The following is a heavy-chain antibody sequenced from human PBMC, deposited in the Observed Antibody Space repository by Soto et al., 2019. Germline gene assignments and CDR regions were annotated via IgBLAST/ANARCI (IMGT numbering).Heavy chain of an antibody. Sequence: ESGGALVQPGGSLRLSCAASGFTFSNYGMNWVRQAPGKGPEWVSFISSSSSTIYYGDSVKGRFTVSRDNAKNSLYLQMNSLRDEDTAVYYCASGLTGATRYYYGMDVWGQGTTVTVSS. J-gene: IGHJ6*02. D-gene: IGHD1-7*01. V-gene: IGHV3-48*02. CDR3: ASGLTGATRYYYGMDV. CDR1: GFTFSNYG. CDR2: ISSSSSTI.